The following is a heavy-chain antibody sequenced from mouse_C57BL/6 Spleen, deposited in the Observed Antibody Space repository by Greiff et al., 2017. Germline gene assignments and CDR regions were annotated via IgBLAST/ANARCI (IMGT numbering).Heavy chain of an antibody. CDR3: ARGYSNYEYFDY. V-gene: IGHV1-55*01. J-gene: IGHJ2*01. CDR2: IYPGSGST. CDR1: GYTFTSYW. Sequence: QVQLQQPGAELVKPGASVKMSCKASGYTFTSYWITWVKQRPGQGLEWIGNIYPGSGSTNYNEKFKSKATLTVDTSSSTAYMQLSSLTSEDSAVYYGARGYSNYEYFDYWGQGTTLTVSS. D-gene: IGHD2-5*01.